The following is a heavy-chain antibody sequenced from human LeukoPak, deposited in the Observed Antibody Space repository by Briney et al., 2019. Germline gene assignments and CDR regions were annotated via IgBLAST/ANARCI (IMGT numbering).Heavy chain of an antibody. CDR2: IYYSGST. Sequence: SETLSLTCTVSGGSISSYYWNWIRQPPGKGLEWIGYIYYSGSTNYNPSLKSRVTISVDTSKNQFSLKLSSVTAADTAVYYCARGPTEGWLVSYYYYGMDVWGQGTTVTVSS. D-gene: IGHD6-19*01. V-gene: IGHV4-59*12. CDR1: GGSISSYY. CDR3: ARGPTEGWLVSYYYYGMDV. J-gene: IGHJ6*02.